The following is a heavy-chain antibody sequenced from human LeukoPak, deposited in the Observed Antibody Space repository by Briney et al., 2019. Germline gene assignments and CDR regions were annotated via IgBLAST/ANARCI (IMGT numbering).Heavy chain of an antibody. J-gene: IGHJ4*02. Sequence: ASVKVSCKASGYTFTGYYIYWVRQAPGQGLEWMGWINPNSGGTNYAQKFQGRVTMTREMSISTAYMELSRLRSDDTAVYYCATGYSPLYYFDYWGQGTLVTVSS. CDR1: GYTFTGYY. CDR3: ATGYSPLYYFDY. V-gene: IGHV1-2*02. D-gene: IGHD6-13*01. CDR2: INPNSGGT.